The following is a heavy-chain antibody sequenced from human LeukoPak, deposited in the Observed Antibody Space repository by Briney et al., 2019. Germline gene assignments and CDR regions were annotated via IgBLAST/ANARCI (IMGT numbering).Heavy chain of an antibody. V-gene: IGHV3-23*01. CDR2: FSGSGGRT. Sequence: PGGSLRLSCAASGFTFSNYAMSWVRQAPGKGLECISGFSGSGGRTFYADSVKGRFTISRDNSKNTLYLQMNSLRAEDTAVYYCASRAVVGYYYFDYWGQGTLVTVSS. CDR1: GFTFSNYA. D-gene: IGHD6-19*01. CDR3: ASRAVVGYYYFDY. J-gene: IGHJ4*02.